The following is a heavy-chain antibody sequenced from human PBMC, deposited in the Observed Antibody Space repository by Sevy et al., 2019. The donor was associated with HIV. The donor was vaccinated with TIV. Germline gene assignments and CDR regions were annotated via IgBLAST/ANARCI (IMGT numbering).Heavy chain of an antibody. CDR3: ARESGTISAGTERYFDL. V-gene: IGHV6-1*01. J-gene: IGHJ2*01. CDR2: TYYRSKWFN. D-gene: IGHD6-13*01. Sequence: SQTLSLTCAISGDSVSTNSAAWNWIRQSPSRGLDWLGRTYYRSKWFNEYAVPVKSRIIINPDTSKNQLSLQLNSVTPEDTAVYYCARESGTISAGTERYFDLWGRGTLVTVSS. CDR1: GDSVSTNSAA.